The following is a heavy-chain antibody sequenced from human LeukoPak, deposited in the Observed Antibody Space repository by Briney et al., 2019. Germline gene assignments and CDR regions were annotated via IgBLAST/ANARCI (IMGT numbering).Heavy chain of an antibody. V-gene: IGHV4-61*02. Sequence: TLSLTCTVSGGSISSGGYYWSWIRQPAVKGLEWIGRIYSSRSIYNPSLKSRVTMSVDTSKNQFSLKLSPVTAADTAVYYCARAAGRDTTSGLDFDYWGQGILVTVSS. D-gene: IGHD1-26*01. J-gene: IGHJ4*02. CDR2: IYSSRS. CDR3: ARAAGRDTTSGLDFDY. CDR1: GGSISSGGYY.